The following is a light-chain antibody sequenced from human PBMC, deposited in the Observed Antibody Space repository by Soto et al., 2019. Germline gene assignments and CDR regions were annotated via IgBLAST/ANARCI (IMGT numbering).Light chain of an antibody. CDR2: MAS. Sequence: DIQMTQSPSTLSASVGDRVTITCRASQSISSWLAWYQQKPGKVPKLLIYMASSLESGVPSRFSGSGSGTEFTLTISSLQPDDFATYYCQQYKSYSSTFGQGTKVEIK. CDR1: QSISSW. CDR3: QQYKSYSST. J-gene: IGKJ1*01. V-gene: IGKV1-5*03.